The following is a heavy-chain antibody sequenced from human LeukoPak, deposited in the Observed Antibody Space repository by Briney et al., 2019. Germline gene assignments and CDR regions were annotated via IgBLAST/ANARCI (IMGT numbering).Heavy chain of an antibody. J-gene: IGHJ4*02. D-gene: IGHD6-13*01. V-gene: IGHV3-23*01. Sequence: PGGSLRLSCAASGFTFSSYAMSWVRQAPGKGLEWVSAISNSGDTTYYADSVKGRFSISRDSSKNTLFLQMNSLRAEDTAVYYCAKGASSTALVTLYYWGQGTLVTVSS. CDR2: ISNSGDTT. CDR3: AKGASSTALVTLYY. CDR1: GFTFSSYA.